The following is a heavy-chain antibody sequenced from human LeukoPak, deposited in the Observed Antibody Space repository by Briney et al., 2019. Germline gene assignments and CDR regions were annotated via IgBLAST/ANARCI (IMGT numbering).Heavy chain of an antibody. CDR2: IKQDGSEK. V-gene: IGHV3-7*01. Sequence: AGGSLRLSCAAFGFTFSSYWMSWVRQAPGKGLEWVANIKQDGSEKYYVDSVKGRFTISRDNAKNSLYLQMNSLRAEDTAVYYCARVNYGDYPDYYYYYMDVWGKGTTVTVSS. D-gene: IGHD4-17*01. CDR3: ARVNYGDYPDYYYYYMDV. CDR1: GFTFSSYW. J-gene: IGHJ6*03.